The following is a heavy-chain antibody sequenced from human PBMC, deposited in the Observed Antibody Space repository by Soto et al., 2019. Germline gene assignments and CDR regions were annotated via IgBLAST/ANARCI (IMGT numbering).Heavy chain of an antibody. CDR3: ARGQEVWWNAGPLGLHGLDV. CDR2: MNPNSGNT. Sequence: QVQLVQSGAEVKKSGASVKVSCKASRYTSTSYDINWVRQATGQGLEWMGWMNPNSGNTGYAQKFQGRITITRNTSTNTAYMELSSLRSEDTAVYYCARGQEVWWNAGPLGLHGLDVWGQGTTVTVSS. J-gene: IGHJ6*02. CDR1: RYTSTSYD. V-gene: IGHV1-8*01. D-gene: IGHD3-16*01.